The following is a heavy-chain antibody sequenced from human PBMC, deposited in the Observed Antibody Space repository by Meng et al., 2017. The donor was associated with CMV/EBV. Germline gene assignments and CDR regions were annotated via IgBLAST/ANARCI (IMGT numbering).Heavy chain of an antibody. D-gene: IGHD3-16*01. CDR2: INPNSGGA. V-gene: IGHV1-2*02. Sequence: VKVSCKASGYTFTGYYMHWVRQAPGQGLEWMGWINPNSGGANYAQKFQGRVTMTRDTSISTAYMELSRLRSDDTAVYYCARDTPFVMPLYYYYYYGMDVWGQGTTVTVSS. CDR1: GYTFTGYY. CDR3: ARDTPFVMPLYYYYYYGMDV. J-gene: IGHJ6*02.